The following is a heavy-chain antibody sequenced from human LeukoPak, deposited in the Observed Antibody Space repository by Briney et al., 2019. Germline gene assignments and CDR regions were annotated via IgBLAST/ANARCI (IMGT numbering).Heavy chain of an antibody. CDR3: ARDPYSSSWYVGWFDP. CDR2: MYTSGST. D-gene: IGHD6-13*01. J-gene: IGHJ5*02. CDR1: GVSISSYY. V-gene: IGHV4-4*07. Sequence: SETLSLTCTVSGVSISSYYWSWLRQPAGKGLEWIGRMYTSGSTNYNPSLKSRVTMSVDTLKNQFSLQLSSVTAADTAVYYCARDPYSSSWYVGWFDPWGQGTLVTVSS.